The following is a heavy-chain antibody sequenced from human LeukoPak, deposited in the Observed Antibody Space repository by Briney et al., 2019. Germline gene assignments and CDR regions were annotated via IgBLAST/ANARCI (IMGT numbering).Heavy chain of an antibody. D-gene: IGHD2-2*01. Sequence: GGALRLCCASSGFTFISYGMHWVRQAPSKGLDGVAVIWYDGSHTYYADSVKGRFTISRDNSKNTLYLQMNSLRAEDTAVYYCALGEYQLLPYIWGQGTLVTVSS. CDR2: IWYDGSHT. V-gene: IGHV3-33*01. J-gene: IGHJ4*02. CDR1: GFTFISYG. CDR3: ALGEYQLLPYI.